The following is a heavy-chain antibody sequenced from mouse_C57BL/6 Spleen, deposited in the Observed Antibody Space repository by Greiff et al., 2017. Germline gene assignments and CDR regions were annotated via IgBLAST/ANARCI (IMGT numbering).Heavy chain of an antibody. CDR3: TAIYYYGSLDY. V-gene: IGHV14-4*01. J-gene: IGHJ2*01. D-gene: IGHD1-1*01. Sequence: VQLQQSGAELVRPGASVKLSCTASGFNIKDDYMHWVKQRPEQGLEWIGWIDPENGDTEYASKFQGKATITADTSSNTAYLQLSSLTSEDTAVYYGTAIYYYGSLDYWGQGTTLTVSS. CDR1: GFNIKDDY. CDR2: IDPENGDT.